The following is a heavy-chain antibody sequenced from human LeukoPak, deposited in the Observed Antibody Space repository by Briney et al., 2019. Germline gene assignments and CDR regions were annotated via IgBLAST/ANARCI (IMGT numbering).Heavy chain of an antibody. J-gene: IGHJ4*02. Sequence: GGSLRLSCAASGFTFDDYAMHWVRQAPGKGLEWVSGISWNSGSIGYADSVKGRFTISRDNAKNSLYLQMNSLRAEDTAVYYCARDLVGATTSYPNWGQGTLVTVSS. CDR3: ARDLVGATTSYPN. CDR2: ISWNSGSI. CDR1: GFTFDDYA. V-gene: IGHV3-9*01. D-gene: IGHD1-26*01.